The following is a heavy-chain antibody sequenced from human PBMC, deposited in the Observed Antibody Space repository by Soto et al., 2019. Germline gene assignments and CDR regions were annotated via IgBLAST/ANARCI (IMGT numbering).Heavy chain of an antibody. Sequence: GASLKIACQGSGYGFTSYLIGWVRQMPGKGLEWMGIIYPGDSDTRYSPSFQGQVTISADKSISTAYLQWSSLKASDTAMYYCARHKRRNDSSGYYHKVYYYYGMDVWGQGTTVP. CDR1: GYGFTSYL. CDR2: IYPGDSDT. CDR3: ARHKRRNDSSGYYHKVYYYYGMDV. J-gene: IGHJ6*02. V-gene: IGHV5-51*01. D-gene: IGHD3-22*01.